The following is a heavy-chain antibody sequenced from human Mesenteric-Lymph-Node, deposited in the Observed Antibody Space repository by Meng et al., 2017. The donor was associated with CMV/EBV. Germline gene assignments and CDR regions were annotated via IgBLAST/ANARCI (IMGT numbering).Heavy chain of an antibody. CDR1: GFTFSSYA. CDR3: AWVAGPIDF. CDR2: INTGGSIT. J-gene: IGHJ4*02. V-gene: IGHV3-23*01. D-gene: IGHD6-19*01. Sequence: GGSLRLSCAATGFTFSSYAMSWVRQAPGKGLEWVARINTGGSITSYADSVRGRFSISRDNSENTLSLQLNTVRPEDTAVYYCAWVAGPIDFWGQGTLVTVSS.